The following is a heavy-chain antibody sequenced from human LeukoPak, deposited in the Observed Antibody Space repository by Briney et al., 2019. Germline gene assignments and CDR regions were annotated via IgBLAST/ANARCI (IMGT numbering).Heavy chain of an antibody. J-gene: IGHJ4*02. CDR2: INHSGST. D-gene: IGHD6-13*01. CDR3: ADRGEQQLVTGGY. V-gene: IGHV4-34*01. Sequence: SETLSLTCAVYGGSFSGYYWSWIRQPPGKGLEWIGEINHSGSTNYNPSLKRRVTIPVDTSKNQFSLKLSSVTAADTAVYYCADRGEQQLVTGGYWGQGTLVTVSS. CDR1: GGSFSGYY.